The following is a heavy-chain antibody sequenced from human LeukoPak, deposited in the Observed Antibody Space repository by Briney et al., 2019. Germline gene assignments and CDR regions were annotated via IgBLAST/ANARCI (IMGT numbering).Heavy chain of an antibody. V-gene: IGHV4-34*01. Sequence: PSETLSLTCAVYGGSFSGYYWSWIRQPPGKGLGWIGEINHSGSTNYNPSLKSRVTISVDTSKNQFSLKLSSVTAADTAVYHCARRGGGYDSWGQGTLVTVSS. D-gene: IGHD5-12*01. CDR2: INHSGST. J-gene: IGHJ5*02. CDR3: ARRGGGYDS. CDR1: GGSFSGYY.